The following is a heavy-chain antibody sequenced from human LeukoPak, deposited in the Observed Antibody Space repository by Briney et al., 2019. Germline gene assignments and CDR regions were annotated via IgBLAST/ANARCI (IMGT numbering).Heavy chain of an antibody. D-gene: IGHD5-24*01. V-gene: IGHV4-39*01. CDR2: IYYSGST. Sequence: SGTLSLTCNVSGGSISSSSYYWGWIRLPPGEGVEWIGSIYYSGSTYYNPSLKSRVTISVDTSKNQFSLKLSSVTAADTAVYYCARLDGYNIDYWGQGTLVTVSS. CDR1: GGSISSSSYY. CDR3: ARLDGYNIDY. J-gene: IGHJ4*02.